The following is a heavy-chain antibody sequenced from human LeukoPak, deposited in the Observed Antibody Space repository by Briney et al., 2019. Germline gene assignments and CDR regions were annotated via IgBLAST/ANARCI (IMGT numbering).Heavy chain of an antibody. CDR2: TGGSGGST. D-gene: IGHD6-13*01. Sequence: PGGSLRLSCAASGFTFSAYAMSWVRQAPGKGLEWVSATGGSGGSTYYADSVKGRFTISRDNSKNTLYLQMNTLRAEDTAVYYCAKGALGSRRHYFFDYWGQGTLVTVSS. V-gene: IGHV3-23*01. J-gene: IGHJ4*02. CDR1: GFTFSAYA. CDR3: AKGALGSRRHYFFDY.